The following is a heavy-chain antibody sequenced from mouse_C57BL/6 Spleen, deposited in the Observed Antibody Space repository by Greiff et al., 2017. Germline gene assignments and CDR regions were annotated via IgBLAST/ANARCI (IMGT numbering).Heavy chain of an antibody. CDR2: IYPGSGNT. CDR3: ARQDYYKDY. CDR1: GYSFTRYY. D-gene: IGHD2-12*01. V-gene: IGHV1-66*01. J-gene: IGHJ2*01. Sequence: QVQLKESGPELVKPGASVKISCKASGYSFTRYYIHWVKQRPGQGLEWIGWIYPGSGNTKYNEKFKGKATLTADTSSSTAYMQLSSLTSEDSAVYYCARQDYYKDYWGQGTTLTVSS.